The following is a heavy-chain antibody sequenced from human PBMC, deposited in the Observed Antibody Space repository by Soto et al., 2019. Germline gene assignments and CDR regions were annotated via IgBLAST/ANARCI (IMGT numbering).Heavy chain of an antibody. CDR3: AHGDSQGPLDY. Sequence: SETLSLTCNVTGGSISSYWWSWIRQPPGKGLEWIGYIYNGGTTNYNPSLKRRVTMSVDTSKNQFSLKVNSVTAAATAVYYCAHGDSQGPLDYWGQGTLVTVSS. CDR1: GGSISSYW. CDR2: IYNGGTT. D-gene: IGHD4-17*01. J-gene: IGHJ4*02. V-gene: IGHV4-59*01.